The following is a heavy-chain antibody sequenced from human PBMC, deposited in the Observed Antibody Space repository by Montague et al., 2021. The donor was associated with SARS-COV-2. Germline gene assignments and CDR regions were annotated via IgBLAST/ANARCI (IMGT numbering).Heavy chain of an antibody. CDR2: ISYDGSNK. D-gene: IGHD2-8*01. CDR3: ARGTKGNYHYGMDV. V-gene: IGHV3-30*04. CDR1: GFTFSSYA. Sequence: SLRLSCAASGFTFSSYAMHWVRQAPGKGLEWVAVISYDGSNKYYTDSVKGRFTISRDNSKNTLYLQMNSLRAEDTAVYYCARGTKGNYHYGMDVWGQGTTVTVSS. J-gene: IGHJ6*02.